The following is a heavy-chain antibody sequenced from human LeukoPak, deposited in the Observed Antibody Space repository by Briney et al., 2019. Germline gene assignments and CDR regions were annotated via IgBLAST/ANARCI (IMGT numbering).Heavy chain of an antibody. J-gene: IGHJ3*02. CDR3: ARLRFLEWLLELGAFDI. Sequence: GESLKISCKGSGYSFTSYWIGWVRQMPGKGLEWMGIIYPGDSDTRYSPSFQGQVTISADKSISTAYLQWSSLKASDTAMYYCARLRFLEWLLELGAFDIWGQGTMVTVSS. CDR2: IYPGDSDT. D-gene: IGHD3-3*01. V-gene: IGHV5-51*01. CDR1: GYSFTSYW.